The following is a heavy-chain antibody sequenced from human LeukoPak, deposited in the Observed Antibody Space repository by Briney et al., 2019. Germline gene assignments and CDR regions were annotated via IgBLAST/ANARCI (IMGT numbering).Heavy chain of an antibody. CDR3: ARDGGYSRGWTYGAGDY. Sequence: GGSLRLSCAASGFTFSNYVMRWVRQAPGKGLECVAVISNDGSEKYYADSVKGRFTISRDNSRNTLYLQLNGLRAEDTALYYCARDGGYSRGWTYGAGDYWGQGTLVTVSS. D-gene: IGHD6-19*01. J-gene: IGHJ4*02. V-gene: IGHV3-30*04. CDR2: ISNDGSEK. CDR1: GFTFSNYV.